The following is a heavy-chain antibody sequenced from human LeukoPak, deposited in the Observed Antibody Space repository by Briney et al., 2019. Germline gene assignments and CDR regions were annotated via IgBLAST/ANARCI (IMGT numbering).Heavy chain of an antibody. D-gene: IGHD5-12*01. V-gene: IGHV1-18*01. CDR2: ISCYNGDT. Sequence: ASVKVSCKASGYTFTSDGISWVRQAPGQGLEWMGWISCYNGDTGYQQNVQDRLTVTTDRSTNTVYMELRSLTSDDTAMYYCARRSGYDRRAGTLDIWGQGTMVTVSS. CDR3: ARRSGYDRRAGTLDI. CDR1: GYTFTSDG. J-gene: IGHJ3*02.